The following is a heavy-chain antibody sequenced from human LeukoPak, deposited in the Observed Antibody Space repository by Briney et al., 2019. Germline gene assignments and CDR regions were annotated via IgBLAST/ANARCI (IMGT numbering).Heavy chain of an antibody. CDR2: IKQDGSEK. J-gene: IGHJ6*02. CDR1: GFTFTNYW. V-gene: IGHV3-7*03. Sequence: PGGSLRLSCVASGFTFTNYWMSWVRQAPGKGLEWVAIIKQDGSEKHYVDAVKGRITVSRDNAKNSLYLQLNSLRAEDTAKYYCATASYFYGMAVWGQGTTVVVSS. CDR3: ATASYFYGMAV.